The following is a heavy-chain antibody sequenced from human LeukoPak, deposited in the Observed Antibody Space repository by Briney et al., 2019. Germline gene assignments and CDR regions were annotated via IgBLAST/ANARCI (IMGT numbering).Heavy chain of an antibody. Sequence: GGSLRLSCAAAGFTFSSYAMSWVRQAPGKGLEWVSAISGSGGSTYYADSVKGRFTISRDNSKNTLYLQMNSLRAEDTAVYYCAKPPSCYWYYFDYWGQGTLVTVSS. CDR1: GFTFSSYA. D-gene: IGHD2-15*01. V-gene: IGHV3-23*01. CDR3: AKPPSCYWYYFDY. J-gene: IGHJ4*02. CDR2: ISGSGGST.